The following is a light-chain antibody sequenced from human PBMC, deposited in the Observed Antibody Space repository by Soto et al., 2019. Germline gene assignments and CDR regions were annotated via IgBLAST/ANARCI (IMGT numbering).Light chain of an antibody. J-gene: IGKJ1*01. CDR3: QQYNSYPWT. Sequence: DIQMTQSPSTLSASVGDSAPITCRASQSISSWLAWYQQKPGKAPKLLIYDASSLESGVPSRFSGSGSGIEFTLTITSLQPDDFATYYCQQYNSYPWTFGQGTKVDIK. CDR1: QSISSW. V-gene: IGKV1-5*01. CDR2: DAS.